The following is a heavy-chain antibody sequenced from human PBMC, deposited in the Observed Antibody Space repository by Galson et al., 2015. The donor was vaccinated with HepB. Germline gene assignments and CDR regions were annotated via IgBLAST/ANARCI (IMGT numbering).Heavy chain of an antibody. CDR3: ARAPVATINYYFYLEV. D-gene: IGHD5-12*01. Sequence: SLRLSCAASGFTLSSYAMHWVRQAPGQGLEWVAVTSSDVSDKYYGDSVKGRFTISRDNSKSTLYLQMNSLRPEDTAVYYCARAPVATINYYFYLEVWGKGTTATVSS. J-gene: IGHJ6*03. CDR1: GFTLSSYA. CDR2: TSSDVSDK. V-gene: IGHV3-30*03.